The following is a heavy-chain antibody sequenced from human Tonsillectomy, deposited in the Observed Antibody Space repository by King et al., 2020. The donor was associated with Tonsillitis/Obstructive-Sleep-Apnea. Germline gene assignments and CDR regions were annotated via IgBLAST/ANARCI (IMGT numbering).Heavy chain of an antibody. CDR2: IFSNDEK. Sequence: VTLKESGPVLVKPTETLTLTCTVSGFSLSNARMGVTWIRQPTGKALEWLAQIFSNDEKSYSTSLKSRLTISKDTSKSQVVLTMTNMDPVDTATYYCARIADTAMASYYYYYYMDVWGKGTTVTVSS. CDR3: ARIADTAMASYYYYYYMDV. V-gene: IGHV2-26*01. D-gene: IGHD5-18*01. J-gene: IGHJ6*03. CDR1: GFSLSNARMG.